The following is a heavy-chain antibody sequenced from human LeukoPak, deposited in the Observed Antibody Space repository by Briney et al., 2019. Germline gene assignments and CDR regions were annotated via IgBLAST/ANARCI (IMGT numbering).Heavy chain of an antibody. D-gene: IGHD6-19*01. CDR3: ARTAAKVATPVIPVAAKDYYYMDV. V-gene: IGHV1-2*02. CDR2: INPNTGAT. Sequence: PGASVKVSCKASGYTFTGYYMHWVRQAPGQGLEWMGWINPNTGATKYAQKFQGRITMTRDTSISTAYMELSRLRFDDTAVYHCARTAAKVATPVIPVAAKDYYYMDVWGKGTTVTVSS. J-gene: IGHJ6*03. CDR1: GYTFTGYY.